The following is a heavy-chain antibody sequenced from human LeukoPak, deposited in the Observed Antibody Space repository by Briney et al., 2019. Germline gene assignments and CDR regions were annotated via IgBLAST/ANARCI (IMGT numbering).Heavy chain of an antibody. CDR1: GFTFSSYS. Sequence: GGSLRLSCAASGFTFSSYSMNWVRQAPGKRLEWVSSVSSSSSYIYCADSVKGRFTISRDNAKNSLYLQMNSLRAEDTAVYYCARDQEYSYGYAYYYYGMDVWGQGTTVTVSS. D-gene: IGHD5-18*01. CDR2: VSSSSSYI. CDR3: ARDQEYSYGYAYYYYGMDV. J-gene: IGHJ6*02. V-gene: IGHV3-21*01.